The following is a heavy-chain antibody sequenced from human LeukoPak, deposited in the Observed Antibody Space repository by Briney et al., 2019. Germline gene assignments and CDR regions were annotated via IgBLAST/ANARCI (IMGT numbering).Heavy chain of an antibody. V-gene: IGHV3-7*01. Sequence: PGGSLGLSCAASGFTFSRYWLSWVRQAPGKGLEWVANIKQDGREKYYVDSVKGRFTISRDNAKNSLYLQMNSLRAEDTAVYYCARDVEYSSSWPYYYYHYGMDVWGQGTTVTVSS. CDR1: GFTFSRYW. CDR3: ARDVEYSSSWPYYYYHYGMDV. J-gene: IGHJ6*02. D-gene: IGHD6-13*01. CDR2: IKQDGREK.